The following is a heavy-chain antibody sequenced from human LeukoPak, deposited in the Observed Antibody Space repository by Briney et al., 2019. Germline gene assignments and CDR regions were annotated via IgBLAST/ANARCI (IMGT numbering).Heavy chain of an antibody. J-gene: IGHJ4*02. D-gene: IGHD1-14*01. CDR1: GYIFTSYW. CDR2: IDPSDSYT. Sequence: RGESLKISCKGSGYIFTSYWISWVRQMPGKGLECMGRIDPSDSYTNYSPSFQGHVTISADKTISTAYLQWSSLKASDTAIYFCARVTNGYFDYWGQGALVTVSS. V-gene: IGHV5-10-1*01. CDR3: ARVTNGYFDY.